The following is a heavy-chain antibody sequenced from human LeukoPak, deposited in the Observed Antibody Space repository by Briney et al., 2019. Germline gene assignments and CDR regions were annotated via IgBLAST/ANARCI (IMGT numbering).Heavy chain of an antibody. J-gene: IGHJ4*02. CDR1: GGSFSGYY. V-gene: IGHV4-34*01. CDR2: INHSGST. CDR3: ARWRYCTNGVCYLGDY. Sequence: PSETLSLTCAVYGGSFSGYYWSWIRQPPGKGLEWIGEINHSGSTNYNQSLKSRVTISVDTSKNQFYLKLSSVTAADTAVYYCARWRYCTNGVCYLGDYWGQGTLVTVSS. D-gene: IGHD2-8*01.